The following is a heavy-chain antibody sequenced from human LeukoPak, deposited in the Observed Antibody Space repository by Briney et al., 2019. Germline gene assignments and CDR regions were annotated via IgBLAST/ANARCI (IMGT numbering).Heavy chain of an antibody. J-gene: IGHJ4*02. CDR3: ARETVRGVFDY. CDR2: IYSGGST. V-gene: IGHV3-53*01. D-gene: IGHD3-10*01. CDR1: GFTVSSNY. Sequence: GGSLRLSWAASGFTVSSNYMSWVRQAPGKGLEWVSVIYSGGSTYYADSVKGRFTISRDNSKNTLYLQMNSLRAEDTAVYYCARETVRGVFDYWGQGTLVTVSS.